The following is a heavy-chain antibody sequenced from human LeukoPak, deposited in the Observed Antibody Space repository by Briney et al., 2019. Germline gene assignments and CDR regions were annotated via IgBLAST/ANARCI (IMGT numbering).Heavy chain of an antibody. CDR1: GFTFSSYA. Sequence: GGSLRLSCAASGFTFSSYAMHWVRQDPGKGLEYVSAISSNGGSTYYANSVKGRFTISRDNSKNTLYLQMGSLRAEDMAVYYCVRGIAAAGTRNYYFDYWGQGTLGSVSS. CDR2: ISSNGGST. D-gene: IGHD6-13*01. J-gene: IGHJ4*02. CDR3: VRGIAAAGTRNYYFDY. V-gene: IGHV3-64*01.